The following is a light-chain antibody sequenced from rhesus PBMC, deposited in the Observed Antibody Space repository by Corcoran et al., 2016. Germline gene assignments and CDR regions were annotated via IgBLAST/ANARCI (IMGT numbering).Light chain of an antibody. J-gene: IGKJ4*01. CDR2: AAS. CDR1: QGISSY. Sequence: DIQMTQSPSSLSASVGDTVTITCRASQGISSYVNWFQQKPGKAPKLLIYAASSLESGVPSRFSGSGSGTEFTLTINSLQPEDFAAYYCLQHNSYPLTFGGGPKGEIK. V-gene: IGKV1-28*01. CDR3: LQHNSYPLT.